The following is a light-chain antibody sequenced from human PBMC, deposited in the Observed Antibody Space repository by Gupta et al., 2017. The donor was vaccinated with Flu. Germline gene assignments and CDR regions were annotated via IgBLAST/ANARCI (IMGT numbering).Light chain of an antibody. J-gene: IGKJ1*01. CDR1: QSVGSY. CDR3: QQRSNWKT. V-gene: IGKV3-11*01. CDR2: DAS. Sequence: EIVLTQSPATLSLSPGEGATLSCRASQSVGSYLAWYQQKAGQAPRLLIYDASNRANGIPARFSGSGSGTDFTLTISSREPEDIAIYYCQQRSNWKTFGQGTKVEIK.